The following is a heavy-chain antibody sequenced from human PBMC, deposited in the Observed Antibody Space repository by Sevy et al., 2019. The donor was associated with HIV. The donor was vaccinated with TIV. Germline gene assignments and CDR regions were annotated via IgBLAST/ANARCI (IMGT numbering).Heavy chain of an antibody. CDR3: ARGPSFIVVVPAATSDY. CDR1: GFTFSSYA. J-gene: IGHJ4*02. CDR2: ISYDGSNK. Sequence: GESLRLSCAASGFTFSSYAMHWVRQAPGKGLEWVAVISYDGSNKYYADSVKGRFTISRDNSKNTLYLQMNSLRAEDTAVYYCARGPSFIVVVPAATSDYWGQGTLVTVSS. D-gene: IGHD2-2*01. V-gene: IGHV3-30*04.